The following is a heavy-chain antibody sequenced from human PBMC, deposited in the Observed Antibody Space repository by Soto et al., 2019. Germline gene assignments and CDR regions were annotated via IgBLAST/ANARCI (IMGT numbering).Heavy chain of an antibody. Sequence: GGSLRLSCAASGFTFSSYGMHWVRQAPGKGLEWVAVISYDGSNKYYADSVKGRFTISRDNSKNTLYLQMNSLRAEDTAVYYCAKDLWLSYDSSEFPIYYFDYWGQGTLVTVSS. CDR1: GFTFSSYG. CDR3: AKDLWLSYDSSEFPIYYFDY. J-gene: IGHJ4*02. D-gene: IGHD3-22*01. V-gene: IGHV3-30*18. CDR2: ISYDGSNK.